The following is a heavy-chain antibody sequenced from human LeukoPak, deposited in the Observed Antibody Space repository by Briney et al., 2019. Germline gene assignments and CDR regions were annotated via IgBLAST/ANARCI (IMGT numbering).Heavy chain of an antibody. CDR2: INPNSGGT. CDR1: GYTFTGYY. CDR3: ARSEQLVLLSDYYYMDV. V-gene: IGHV1-2*02. Sequence: ASVRVSCKASGYTFTGYYMHWVRQAPGQGLEWMGWINPNSGGTNYAQKFQGRVTMTRDTSISTACMELSRLRSDDTAVYYCARSEQLVLLSDYYYMDVWGKGTTVTVSS. J-gene: IGHJ6*03. D-gene: IGHD6-13*01.